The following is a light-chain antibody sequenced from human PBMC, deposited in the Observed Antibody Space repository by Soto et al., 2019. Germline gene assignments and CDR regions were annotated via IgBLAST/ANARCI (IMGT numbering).Light chain of an antibody. V-gene: IGKV3-20*01. J-gene: IGKJ4*01. Sequence: EIVLTQSPGTLSLSPGERATLSCRASQSVSSSYLAWYQQKPGQAPRLLIYGASSRATGIPDRFCGSGSGTDFTLTISRLEPEDFAVYYCQQYGSSRTFGGGTKVEIK. CDR1: QSVSSSY. CDR3: QQYGSSRT. CDR2: GAS.